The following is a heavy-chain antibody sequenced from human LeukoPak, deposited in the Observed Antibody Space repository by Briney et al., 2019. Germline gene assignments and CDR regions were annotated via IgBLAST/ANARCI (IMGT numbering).Heavy chain of an antibody. J-gene: IGHJ4*02. V-gene: IGHV4-39*01. CDR2: IFYSGST. D-gene: IGHD3-10*01. CDR1: GGSISSSSSY. Sequence: SETLSLTCTVSGGSISSSSSYWGWIRQPPGKGLEWIGNIFYSGSTYYNPSLKSRVTISVDTSKNQFSLKLNSVTAADTAVYYCARLWFGAYYFDYWGQGTLVTVSS. CDR3: ARLWFGAYYFDY.